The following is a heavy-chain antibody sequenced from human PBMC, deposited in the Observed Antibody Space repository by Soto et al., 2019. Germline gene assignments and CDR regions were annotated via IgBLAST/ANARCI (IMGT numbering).Heavy chain of an antibody. CDR3: ARSEWLRLIDY. CDR1: GFTFSSYG. Sequence: QVQLVESGGGVVQPGRSLRLSCAASGFTFSSYGMHWVRQAPGKGLEWVAVIWYDGSNKYYADSVKGRFTISRDNSKNTRYLQMNSLRAEDTAVYYCARSEWLRLIDYWGQGTLVTVSS. CDR2: IWYDGSNK. V-gene: IGHV3-33*01. D-gene: IGHD5-12*01. J-gene: IGHJ4*02.